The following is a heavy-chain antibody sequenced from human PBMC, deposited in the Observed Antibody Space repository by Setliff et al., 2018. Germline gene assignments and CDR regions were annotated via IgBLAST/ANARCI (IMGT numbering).Heavy chain of an antibody. CDR3: ARGKGSWVLLRWFDP. D-gene: IGHD3-10*01. V-gene: IGHV3-30*04. Sequence: GESLKISCAASGFTFSSYAMHWVRQAPGKGLEWVAVISYDGSNKYYADSVKGRFTISRDNSKNTLYLQMNSLRAEDTAVYYCARGKGSWVLLRWFDPWGQGTLVTVSS. CDR2: ISYDGSNK. CDR1: GFTFSSYA. J-gene: IGHJ5*02.